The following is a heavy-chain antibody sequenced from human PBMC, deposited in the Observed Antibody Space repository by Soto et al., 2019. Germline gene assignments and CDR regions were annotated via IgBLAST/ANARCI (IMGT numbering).Heavy chain of an antibody. V-gene: IGHV1-69*13. Sequence: SVKVSCEASGGTFSSYAISWVRQAPGQGLEWMGGIIPIFGTANYAQKFQGRVTITADESTSTAYMELSSLRSEDTAGYYCARGGQDYVNDVFETSGQGSMVTVS. CDR1: GGTFSSYA. J-gene: IGHJ3*02. CDR3: ARGGQDYVNDVFET. CDR2: IIPIFGTA. D-gene: IGHD4-17*01.